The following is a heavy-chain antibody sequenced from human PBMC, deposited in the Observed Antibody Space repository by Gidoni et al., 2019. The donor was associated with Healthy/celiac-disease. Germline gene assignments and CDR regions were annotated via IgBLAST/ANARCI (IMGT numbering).Heavy chain of an antibody. CDR3: ARVGSSWNYFDY. D-gene: IGHD6-13*01. V-gene: IGHV4-34*01. Sequence: QVQLQQWGAGLLKPSETLSLTCAVYGGSFSGYYWSWIRQPPGQGLEWIGEINHSGSTNYNPSLKSRFNISVDTSKNQFSLKLSSVTAADTAVYYCARVGSSWNYFDYWGQGTLVTVSS. J-gene: IGHJ4*02. CDR2: INHSGST. CDR1: GGSFSGYY.